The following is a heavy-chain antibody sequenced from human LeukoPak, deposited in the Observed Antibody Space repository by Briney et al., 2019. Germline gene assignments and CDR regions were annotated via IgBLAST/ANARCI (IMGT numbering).Heavy chain of an antibody. CDR3: AKETHSTMVPGYAFDI. D-gene: IGHD2-8*01. CDR1: GFTFDDYA. CDR2: ISWNSGKI. V-gene: IGHV3-9*01. Sequence: PGRSLRLSCAASGFTFDDYAIHWVRQAPGKGLEWVSGISWNSGKIVYADSVKGRFTISRDNAENSVYLQMDSLRAEDTALYYCAKETHSTMVPGYAFDIWGQGTMVTVSS. J-gene: IGHJ3*02.